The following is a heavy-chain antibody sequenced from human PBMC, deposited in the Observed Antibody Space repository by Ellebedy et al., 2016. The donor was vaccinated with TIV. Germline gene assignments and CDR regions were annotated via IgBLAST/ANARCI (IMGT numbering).Heavy chain of an antibody. CDR1: GYSFTSYW. Sequence: KVSCXGSGYSFTSYWIGWVRQMPGKGLEWMGIIYPGDSDTRYSPSFQGQVTISADKSISTAYLQWSSPKASDTAMYYCAINYYDSSGYYYLDYWGQGTLVTVSS. CDR3: AINYYDSSGYYYLDY. V-gene: IGHV5-51*01. CDR2: IYPGDSDT. J-gene: IGHJ4*02. D-gene: IGHD3-22*01.